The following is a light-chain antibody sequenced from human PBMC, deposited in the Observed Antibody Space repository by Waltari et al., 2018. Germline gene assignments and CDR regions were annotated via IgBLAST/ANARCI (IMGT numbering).Light chain of an antibody. CDR3: QQYNDWPRGKYT. Sequence: EIVMTQSPATLSVSPGERATLSCRASQSISSNLVWYQQKPGQAPRLLIYSASTRATGIPARFSGSGSGTEFTLTISNMQSEDFAVYHCQQYNDWPRGKYTFGQGTKLEIK. CDR1: QSISSN. V-gene: IGKV3-15*01. CDR2: SAS. J-gene: IGKJ2*01.